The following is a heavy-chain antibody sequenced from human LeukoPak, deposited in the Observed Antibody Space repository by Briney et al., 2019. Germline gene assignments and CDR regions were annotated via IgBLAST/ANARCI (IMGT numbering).Heavy chain of an antibody. CDR2: INPSGGST. J-gene: IGHJ1*01. CDR3: ARDQVYDRRCEYFQH. CDR1: GYTFTSYY. Sequence: ASVKVSCKASGYTFTSYYMHWVRQAPGQGLEWMGIINPSGGSTSYAQKFQGRVTMTRDTSTSTVYMELSSLRSEDTAVYYCARDQVYDRRCEYFQHWGQGTLVTVSS. V-gene: IGHV1-46*01. D-gene: IGHD3-22*01.